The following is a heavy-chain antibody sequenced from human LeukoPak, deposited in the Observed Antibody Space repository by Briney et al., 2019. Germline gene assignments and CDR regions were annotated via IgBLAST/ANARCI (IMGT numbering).Heavy chain of an antibody. Sequence: GGSLRLSCVASGFAFSSYAMSWVRQAPGKALEWVSVVSGGGQNTYYADSVKGRFTMSRDNSKRPVYLQMNSLRAEDTAVYYCAKDRSSWYYPFDSWGQGTLVTVSS. J-gene: IGHJ4*02. CDR1: GFAFSSYA. CDR2: VSGGGQNT. D-gene: IGHD3-3*01. CDR3: AKDRSSWYYPFDS. V-gene: IGHV3-23*01.